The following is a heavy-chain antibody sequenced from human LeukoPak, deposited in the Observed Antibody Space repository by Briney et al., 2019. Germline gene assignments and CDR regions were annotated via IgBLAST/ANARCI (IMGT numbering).Heavy chain of an antibody. D-gene: IGHD2-2*01. CDR3: TTDCRSTCYGDGAFDI. V-gene: IGHV3-15*01. CDR1: GIHFSDAW. Sequence: GGSLRLSCAASGIHFSDAWMTWVRQAPGKGLEWVGRIKKKTDGETTDYAAPVKGRFIISRDDLKNTLYLQMNSLKTEDTAEYYCTTDCRSTCYGDGAFDIWGQGTMVTVSS. J-gene: IGHJ3*02. CDR2: IKKKTDGETT.